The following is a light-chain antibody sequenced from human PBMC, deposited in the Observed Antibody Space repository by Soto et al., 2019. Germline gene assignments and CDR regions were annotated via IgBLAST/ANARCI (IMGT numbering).Light chain of an antibody. Sequence: EIVLTQSPGILSLSPGERATLSCRASQSVSGNYLAWYQQKPGQSLRLLIYGSADRATGIPDRFSGSGSGTDFTLTISRVEPEDFAVYYCQQYGSSPPYTFGQGTKVEIK. J-gene: IGKJ2*01. V-gene: IGKV3-20*01. CDR1: QSVSGNY. CDR3: QQYGSSPPYT. CDR2: GSA.